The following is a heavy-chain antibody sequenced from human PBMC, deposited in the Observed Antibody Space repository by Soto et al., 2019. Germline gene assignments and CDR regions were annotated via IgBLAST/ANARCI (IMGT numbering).Heavy chain of an antibody. CDR2: IYYSGST. CDR3: AGGWGGYFQH. J-gene: IGHJ1*01. CDR1: GGSISTYY. D-gene: IGHD7-27*01. V-gene: IGHV4-59*01. Sequence: QVQLQESGPGLVKPSETLSLTCTVSGGSISTYYWSWIRQPPGKGLEWIGYIYYSGSTNYNPSLKRRVTISVDTSKNQFSLKLSSVTAADTDVYYCAGGWGGYFQHWGQGTLVTVSS.